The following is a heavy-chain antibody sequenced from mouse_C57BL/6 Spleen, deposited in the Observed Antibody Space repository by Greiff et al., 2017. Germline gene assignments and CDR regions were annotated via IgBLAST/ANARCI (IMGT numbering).Heavy chain of an antibody. J-gene: IGHJ2*01. Sequence: VKLMESGAELARPGASVKLSCKASGYTFTSYGISWVKQRTGQGLEWIGEIYPRSGNTYYNEKFKGKATLTADKSSSTAYMELRSLTAEDSAVYFCASSPSYHDFDYWGQGTTLTVSS. CDR3: ASSPSYHDFDY. V-gene: IGHV1-81*01. CDR2: IYPRSGNT. CDR1: GYTFTSYG. D-gene: IGHD6-1*01.